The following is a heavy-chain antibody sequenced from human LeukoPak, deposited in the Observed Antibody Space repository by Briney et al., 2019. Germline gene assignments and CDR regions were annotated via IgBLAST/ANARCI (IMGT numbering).Heavy chain of an antibody. Sequence: SQTLSLTCTVSGGSISSGSYYWSWIRQPAGKGLEWIGRIYTSGSTNYNPSLKSRVTISVDTSENQFSLKLSSVTAADTAVYYCASSKDGRIAAQFDYWGQGTLVTVSS. V-gene: IGHV4-61*02. CDR2: IYTSGST. CDR3: ASSKDGRIAAQFDY. J-gene: IGHJ4*02. D-gene: IGHD6-25*01. CDR1: GGSISSGSYY.